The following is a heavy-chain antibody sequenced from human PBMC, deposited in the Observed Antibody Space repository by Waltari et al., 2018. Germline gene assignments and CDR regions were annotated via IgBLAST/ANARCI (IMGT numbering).Heavy chain of an antibody. V-gene: IGHV4-39*01. CDR2: IYYSGST. CDR3: ARIYSSSWYFAFDI. CDR1: GGSISSSSYY. J-gene: IGHJ3*02. Sequence: QLQLQESGPGLVKPSETLSLTCTVSGGSISSSSYYWGWIRQPPGKGLEWIGSIYYSGSTYDNPSVKSRVTISVDTSKNQFSLKLSSVTAADTAVYYCARIYSSSWYFAFDIWGQGTMVTVSS. D-gene: IGHD6-13*01.